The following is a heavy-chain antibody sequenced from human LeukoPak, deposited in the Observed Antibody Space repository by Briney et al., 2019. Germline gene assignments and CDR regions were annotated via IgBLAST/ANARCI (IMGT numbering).Heavy chain of an antibody. J-gene: IGHJ5*02. Sequence: GGSLRLSCLTSGFTFVNASMSWVRQAQGKGLEWVGLMKSKPEGGTTFYAAPVRGRFTISRDDSRNTLYLQMTSLTIGDTGVYYCTTGNPWGQGTLVTVSS. CDR3: TTGNP. CDR2: MKSKPEGGTT. CDR1: GFTFVNAS. V-gene: IGHV3-15*01.